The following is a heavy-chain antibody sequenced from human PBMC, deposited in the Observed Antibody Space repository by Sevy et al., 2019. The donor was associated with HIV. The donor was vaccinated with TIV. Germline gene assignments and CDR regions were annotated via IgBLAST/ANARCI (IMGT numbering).Heavy chain of an antibody. J-gene: IGHJ4*02. CDR3: ARGGYYYDNAAYYALDS. CDR1: GFSFSTYG. V-gene: IGHV3-30*03. CDR2: ISYDASNT. D-gene: IGHD3-22*01. Sequence: GGSLRLSCEASGFSFSTYGMHWVRQAPGKGLEWVAVISYDASNTDYADSVKGRVTISRDNSKNTLYLQMESLRAEDTAVYYCARGGYYYDNAAYYALDSWGQGTLVTVSS.